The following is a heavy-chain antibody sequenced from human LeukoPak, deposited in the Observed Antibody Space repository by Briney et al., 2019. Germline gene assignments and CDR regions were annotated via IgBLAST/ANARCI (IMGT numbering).Heavy chain of an antibody. CDR3: VRVTWPTFSFDY. CDR2: ISSSSSYI. Sequence: GGSLRLSCAASGFTFSSYGMNWVRQAPGKGLEWVSSISSSSSYIYYADSVKGRFTISRDTARNSLYLQMNSLRAEDTAVYYCVRVTWPTFSFDYWGQGTPVTVSS. J-gene: IGHJ4*02. D-gene: IGHD3-16*01. V-gene: IGHV3-21*01. CDR1: GFTFSSYG.